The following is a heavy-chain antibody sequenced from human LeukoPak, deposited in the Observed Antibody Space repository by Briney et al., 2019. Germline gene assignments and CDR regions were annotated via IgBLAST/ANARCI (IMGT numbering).Heavy chain of an antibody. D-gene: IGHD2/OR15-2a*01. Sequence: ASVKVSCKTSGYTFTGYYIHWVRQAPGQELEWMGWINPNSGGTNYAQNFQGRVTMTRDTSISTAYMDLSRLKYDDTAVYYCARGRVYRAFDIWGQGTMVTVSS. CDR3: ARGRVYRAFDI. CDR2: INPNSGGT. J-gene: IGHJ3*02. V-gene: IGHV1-2*02. CDR1: GYTFTGYY.